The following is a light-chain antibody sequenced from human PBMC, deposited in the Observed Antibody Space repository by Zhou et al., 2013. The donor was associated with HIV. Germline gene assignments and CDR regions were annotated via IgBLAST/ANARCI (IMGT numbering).Light chain of an antibody. Sequence: IQLTQSPSTLSASVGDRVTISCRASQTIGNWLAWYQQKPGKAPKLLIYKTSSLENGVPSKFSGSGSGTEFTLTINSLQAEESATYYCQQYSESPITFGQGTRLEIK. V-gene: IGKV1-5*03. CDR2: KTS. CDR3: QQYSESPIT. J-gene: IGKJ5*01. CDR1: QTIGNW.